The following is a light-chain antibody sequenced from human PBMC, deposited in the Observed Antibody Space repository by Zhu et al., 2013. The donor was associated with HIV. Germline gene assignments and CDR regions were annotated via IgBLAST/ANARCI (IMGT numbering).Light chain of an antibody. Sequence: DIQMTQSPSSVSASVGDRVTITCRASQDIRNDLGWYQQKPGKAPNLLIYDASSLESGVPSKFSASGSGTQFTLTISSLQPDDFVTYYCHQYSTYPYTFGQGTKLEIK. J-gene: IGKJ2*01. CDR3: HQYSTYPYT. CDR1: QDIRND. V-gene: IGKV1-17*01. CDR2: DAS.